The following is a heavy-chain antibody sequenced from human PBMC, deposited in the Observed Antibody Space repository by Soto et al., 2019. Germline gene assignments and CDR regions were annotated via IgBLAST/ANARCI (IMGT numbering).Heavy chain of an antibody. Sequence: QITLKESGPALVKPTQTLTLTCSFSGFSLTTAGMGVGWIRQPPGKAPEWVALVYWDDDKRYNPSLRSRLTITKDTSKNLVVVTLTDMDPVDTGTYYCARRGTSSAAAGWFDPWGQGILVTVPS. V-gene: IGHV2-5*02. D-gene: IGHD3-16*01. CDR2: VYWDDDK. J-gene: IGHJ5*02. CDR1: GFSLTTAGMG. CDR3: ARRGTSSAAAGWFDP.